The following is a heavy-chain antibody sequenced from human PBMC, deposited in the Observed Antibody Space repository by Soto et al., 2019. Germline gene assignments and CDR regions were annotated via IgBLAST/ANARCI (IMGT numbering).Heavy chain of an antibody. D-gene: IGHD6-6*01. J-gene: IGHJ5*02. CDR2: INPNSGGT. CDR1: GYTFTGYY. CDR3: ARASSGYSSSSHWFDP. Sequence: QVQLVQSGAEVKKPGASVKVSCKASGYTFTGYYMHWVRQAPGQGLEWMGWINPNSGGTNYAQKFQGRVTMTRDTSISTAYMELSRLRSDDTAVYYCARASSGYSSSSHWFDPWGQGTLVTVSS. V-gene: IGHV1-2*02.